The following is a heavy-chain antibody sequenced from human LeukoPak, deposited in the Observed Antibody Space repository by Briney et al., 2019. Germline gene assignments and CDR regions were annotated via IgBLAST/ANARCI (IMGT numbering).Heavy chain of an antibody. D-gene: IGHD5-12*01. V-gene: IGHV4-61*02. CDR3: AREGYSGYDFDH. Sequence: SETLSLTCTVSGGSISSGSYYWSWIRQPAGKGLEWIGRIHTGGNTSYNPSLKSRVTISLDTSKNQFSLKLSSVTAADTAVYYCAREGYSGYDFDHWGQGTLVTVTS. J-gene: IGHJ4*02. CDR1: GGSISSGSYY. CDR2: IHTGGNT.